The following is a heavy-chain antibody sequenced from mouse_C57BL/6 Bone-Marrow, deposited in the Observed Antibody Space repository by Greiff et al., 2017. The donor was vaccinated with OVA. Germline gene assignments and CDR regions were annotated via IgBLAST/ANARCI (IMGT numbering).Heavy chain of an antibody. J-gene: IGHJ2*01. CDR3: ARDYYGSHY. Sequence: VKLMESGAELVRPGASVKLSCKASGYTFTDYYINWVKQRPGQGLEWIARIYPGSGNTYYNEKFKGKATLTAEKSSSTAYMQLSSLTSEDSAVYFCARDYYGSHYWGQGTTLTVSS. CDR2: IYPGSGNT. D-gene: IGHD1-1*01. CDR1: GYTFTDYY. V-gene: IGHV1-76*01.